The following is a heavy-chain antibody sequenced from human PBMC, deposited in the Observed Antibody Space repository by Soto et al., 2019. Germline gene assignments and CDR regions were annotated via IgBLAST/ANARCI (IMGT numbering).Heavy chain of an antibody. J-gene: IGHJ6*02. CDR1: GFTFSSYW. Sequence: EVQLVESGGGLVQPGGSLRLSCAASGFTFSSYWMHWVRQAPGKGLVWVSRINSDGSSTSYADSVKGRFTISRDNAKNTLYLQMNSLRAEDTAVYYCARDLEIAFGVVPPYGMDVWGQGTTVTVSS. D-gene: IGHD3-3*01. CDR2: INSDGSST. CDR3: ARDLEIAFGVVPPYGMDV. V-gene: IGHV3-74*01.